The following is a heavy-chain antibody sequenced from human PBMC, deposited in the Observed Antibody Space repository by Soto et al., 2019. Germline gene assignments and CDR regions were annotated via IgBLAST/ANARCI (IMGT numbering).Heavy chain of an antibody. J-gene: IGHJ4*02. Sequence: PSETLSLTCTVSGGSISSYYWSWIRQPPGKGLEWIGYIYYSGSTNYNPSLKSRVTISVDTSKNQFSLKLSSVTAADAAVYYCARRYGSSFDYWGEGTLVTVSS. CDR3: ARRYGSSFDY. CDR2: IYYSGST. V-gene: IGHV4-59*08. CDR1: GGSISSYY. D-gene: IGHD1-1*01.